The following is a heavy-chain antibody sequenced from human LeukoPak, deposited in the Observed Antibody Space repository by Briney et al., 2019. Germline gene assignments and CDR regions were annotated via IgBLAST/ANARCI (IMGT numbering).Heavy chain of an antibody. CDR3: AREGELLKFDY. CDR2: ISAYNGET. D-gene: IGHD1-26*01. CDR1: GFTFTSYG. Sequence: GASVKVSCKASGFTFTSYGFSWVRQAPGQGIEWMGWISAYNGETKYAQKFLSRVTMTMDTSTKTVYMELMSLRSEDTAVYYCAREGELLKFDYWGQGTLVTVSS. V-gene: IGHV1-18*01. J-gene: IGHJ4*02.